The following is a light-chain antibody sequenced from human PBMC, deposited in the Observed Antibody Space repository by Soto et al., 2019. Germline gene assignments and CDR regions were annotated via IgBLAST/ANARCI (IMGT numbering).Light chain of an antibody. V-gene: IGKV3-20*01. J-gene: IGKJ1*01. CDR2: GAS. CDR3: QQYGSSLWT. CDR1: QNLGSS. Sequence: EVVMTQSPATLSASPGERVTLSCRASQNLGSSLAWYQQRPGQAPRLLIYGASSRATGIPDRFSGSGSGTDFTLTISRLEPEDFAVYYCQQYGSSLWTFGQGTKVEIK.